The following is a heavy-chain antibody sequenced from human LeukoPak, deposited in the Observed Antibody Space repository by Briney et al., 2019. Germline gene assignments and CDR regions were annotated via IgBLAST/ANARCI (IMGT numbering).Heavy chain of an antibody. Sequence: ASVKDSCKTFVYTFTAYYMHWVRQAPGQGLEWMGWINPNTGATNYAQKFQGRVTMTRATSISTAYVELSRLTSDDTAVYYCARDDSFQFDSWGQGTLVTVSS. V-gene: IGHV1-2*02. CDR1: VYTFTAYY. CDR3: ARDDSFQFDS. D-gene: IGHD5-18*01. CDR2: INPNTGAT. J-gene: IGHJ4*02.